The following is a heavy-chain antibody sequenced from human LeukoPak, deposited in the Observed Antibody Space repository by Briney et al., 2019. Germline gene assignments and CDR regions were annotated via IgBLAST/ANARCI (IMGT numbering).Heavy chain of an antibody. CDR2: INPNSGGT. J-gene: IGHJ5*02. V-gene: IGHV1-2*06. CDR3: ARGYCSGGRCYSVENWFDP. CDR1: GYTFTGYY. Sequence: GASVKVSCKAAGYTFTGYYMFWVRQAPGQGLEWMGRINPNSGGTNYAQKFQGRVTMTRDTSISTAYMELSRLRSDDTAVYYCARGYCSGGRCYSVENWFDPWGQGTLVTVSS. D-gene: IGHD2-15*01.